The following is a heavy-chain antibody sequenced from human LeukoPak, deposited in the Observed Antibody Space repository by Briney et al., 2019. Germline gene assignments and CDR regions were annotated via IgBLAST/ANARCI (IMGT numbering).Heavy chain of an antibody. V-gene: IGHV3-9*02. CDR2: IRRKSGII. CDR3: AKDFGGRTAAIAF. CDR1: VSRPDDFA. D-gene: IGHD2-2*01. Sequence: GRSLTLSCVPSVSRPDDFAEHLARDVSERGVEWVARIRRKSGIIGYADSVKGRFTISRDNAKNSLFLQMNSLRPDDTALYFCAKDFGGRTAAIAFWGQGTLVTVSS. J-gene: IGHJ4*02.